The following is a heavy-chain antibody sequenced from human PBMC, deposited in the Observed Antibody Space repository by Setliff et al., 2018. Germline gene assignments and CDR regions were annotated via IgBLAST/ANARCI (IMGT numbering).Heavy chain of an antibody. D-gene: IGHD1-26*01. CDR1: GGSVGSRSFY. CDR2: MYSDGST. Sequence: PSETLSLTCTVSGGSVGSRSFYWSWIRQPAGKPLEWIGRMYSDGSTIYNPSLKSRVTISEDTSKNQFSLTLSSVTAADTAIYYCARMSGFLYIDVWGKGTTVTVSS. CDR3: ARMSGFLYIDV. V-gene: IGHV4-61*02. J-gene: IGHJ6*03.